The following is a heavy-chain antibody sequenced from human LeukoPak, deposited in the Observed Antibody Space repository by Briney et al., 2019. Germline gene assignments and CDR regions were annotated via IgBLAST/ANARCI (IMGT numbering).Heavy chain of an antibody. Sequence: GGSLRLSCEASGFTFSDYWMHWVRQAPGKGLVWVSRINSDGRSTTYADSVKGRFTISRDNSKNSLYLQMNSLRPEDTALYYCAKAPEYCSGGSCSGGLDYWGQGTLVTVSS. J-gene: IGHJ4*02. CDR3: AKAPEYCSGGSCSGGLDY. V-gene: IGHV3-74*01. CDR2: INSDGRST. CDR1: GFTFSDYW. D-gene: IGHD2-15*01.